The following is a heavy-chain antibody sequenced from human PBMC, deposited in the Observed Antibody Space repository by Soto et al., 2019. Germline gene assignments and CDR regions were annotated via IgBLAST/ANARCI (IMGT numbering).Heavy chain of an antibody. CDR3: VKFRGRAYHYYYMDV. CDR2: GGSGGST. V-gene: IGHV3-23*01. D-gene: IGHD3-16*01. J-gene: IGHJ6*03. CDR1: GFSFSTYG. Sequence: DVQLWESGGGLAQRGGSLRLSCAASGFSFSTYGMTWVRQAPGKGLEWVSYGGSGGSTYYADSVKGRFTISRDNSKNTLYLQINSLRAEDTAVYYCVKFRGRAYHYYYMDVWGNGTTVTVSS.